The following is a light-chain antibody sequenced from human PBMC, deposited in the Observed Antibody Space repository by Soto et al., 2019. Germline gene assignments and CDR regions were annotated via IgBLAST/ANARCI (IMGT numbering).Light chain of an antibody. J-gene: IGKJ1*01. CDR1: QDXHNY. Sequence: GDXATITCRASQDXHNYLAWYQQVPGKAPKLLLYAASILQTGVPSRFSGSGSGTDFTLTIDGLQSEVFATYFCQHYYNYPWTFGQGTTVE. CDR2: AAS. V-gene: IGKV1-8*01. CDR3: QHYYNYPWT.